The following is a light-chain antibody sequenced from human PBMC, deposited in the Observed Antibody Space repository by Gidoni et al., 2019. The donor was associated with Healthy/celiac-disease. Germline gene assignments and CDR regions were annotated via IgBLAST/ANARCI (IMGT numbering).Light chain of an antibody. J-gene: IGKJ1*01. CDR2: GAS. CDR1: PCVSSSY. Sequence: EIVLTHSPGTLSLSPGERATLSCRASPCVSSSYLAWYQQKPGQAPRLLIYGASSRATGIPDRFSGSGSGTDFTLTISRLEPEDFAEYYCQQYGSSPPWTFGQGTKVEIK. CDR3: QQYGSSPPWT. V-gene: IGKV3-20*01.